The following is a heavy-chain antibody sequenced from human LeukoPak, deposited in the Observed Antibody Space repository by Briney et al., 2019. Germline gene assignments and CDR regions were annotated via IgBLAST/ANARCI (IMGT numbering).Heavy chain of an antibody. Sequence: SETLSLTCTVSGDSISSYYWSWIRQPPGKGLEWIGYIYYSGSTNYNPSLKSRVTISVDTSKNQFSLKLSSVTAADTAVYYCARHESYDFWSGYTDGMDVWGQGTTVTVSS. CDR1: GDSISSYY. V-gene: IGHV4-59*08. J-gene: IGHJ6*02. CDR3: ARHESYDFWSGYTDGMDV. CDR2: IYYSGST. D-gene: IGHD3-3*01.